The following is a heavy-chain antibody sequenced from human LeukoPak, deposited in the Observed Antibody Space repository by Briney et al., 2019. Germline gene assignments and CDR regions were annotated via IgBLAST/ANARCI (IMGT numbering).Heavy chain of an antibody. CDR2: ISWNSGSI. Sequence: PGGSLRLSCAASGFTFDDYAMHWVRQAPGKGLEWVSGISWNSGSIGYADSVKGRFTISRDNAKNSLYLQMNSLRAEDTALYYCAKGLYYDFWSGRYKNYYYYGMDVWGQGTTVTVSS. V-gene: IGHV3-9*01. J-gene: IGHJ6*02. CDR1: GFTFDDYA. CDR3: AKGLYYDFWSGRYKNYYYYGMDV. D-gene: IGHD3-3*01.